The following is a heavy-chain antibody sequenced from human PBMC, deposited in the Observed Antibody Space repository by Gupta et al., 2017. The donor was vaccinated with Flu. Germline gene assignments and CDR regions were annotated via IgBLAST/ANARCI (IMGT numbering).Heavy chain of an antibody. J-gene: IGHJ6*02. CDR3: AKNRVAGAISYYYGLDV. V-gene: IGHV3-23*01. D-gene: IGHD1-26*01. Sequence: PGKGREWISGISASGSRTYYADSVKGRFTSSRDTSKNTLYLQMNSLRADDTAIYYWAKNRVAGAISYYYGLDVRGQGTTVTVSS. CDR2: ISASGSRT.